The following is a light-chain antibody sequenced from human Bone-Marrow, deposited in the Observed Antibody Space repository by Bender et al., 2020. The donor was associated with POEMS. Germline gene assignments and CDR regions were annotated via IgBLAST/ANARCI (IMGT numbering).Light chain of an antibody. Sequence: SFELAQPPSVSVSPGQTATITCSGGALADQYVYWYQQKSGQAPVLVIYKDTDRSSGIPERFFGSSSGSTVTLTIYRVQAEDEAYYYCQSADRSGTWVFGGGTKLTVL. J-gene: IGLJ3*02. CDR2: KDT. CDR3: QSADRSGTWV. V-gene: IGLV3-25*03. CDR1: ALADQY.